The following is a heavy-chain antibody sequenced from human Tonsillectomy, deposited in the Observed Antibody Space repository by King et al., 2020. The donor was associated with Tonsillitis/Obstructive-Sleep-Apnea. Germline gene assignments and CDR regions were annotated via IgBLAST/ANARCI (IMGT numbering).Heavy chain of an antibody. J-gene: IGHJ4*02. CDR1: GGSISSSSYY. CDR2: IYYSGST. CDR3: ARHWYYYDSSGYSFDY. Sequence: QLQESGPGLVKPSETLSLTCTVSGGSISSSSYYWGWIRQPPGKGLEWIGRIYYSGSTYYNPSLKSRVTISVDTSKNQFSLKLSSVTAADTAVYYCARHWYYYDSSGYSFDYWGQGTLVTVSS. D-gene: IGHD3-22*01. V-gene: IGHV4-39*01.